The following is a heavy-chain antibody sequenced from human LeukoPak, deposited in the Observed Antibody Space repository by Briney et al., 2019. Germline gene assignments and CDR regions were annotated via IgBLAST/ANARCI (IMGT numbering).Heavy chain of an antibody. CDR3: ARAPRIAVVGY. J-gene: IGHJ4*02. CDR2: ISSSSSTI. V-gene: IGHV3-48*01. CDR1: GFTFSSYS. Sequence: GGSLRLSCAASGFTFSSYSMNWVRQAPGKGLEWVSYISSSSSTIYYADSVKGRFTISRDNAKNSLYLQMNSLRAEDTAVYYCARAPRIAVVGYWGQGTLVTVSS. D-gene: IGHD6-19*01.